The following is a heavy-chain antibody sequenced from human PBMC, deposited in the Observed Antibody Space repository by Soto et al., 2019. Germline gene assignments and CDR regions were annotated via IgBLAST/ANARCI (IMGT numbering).Heavy chain of an antibody. Sequence: QVQLVESGGGVVQPGRSLRLSCAASGFTFSSYGMHWVRQAPGKGLEWVAVISYDGSNKYYADSVKGRFTISRDNSKNTLYLQMNSLRAEDTAVYYCAKDGSWYASAHHDYWGQGTLVTVSS. V-gene: IGHV3-30*18. CDR1: GFTFSSYG. D-gene: IGHD6-13*01. CDR2: ISYDGSNK. J-gene: IGHJ4*02. CDR3: AKDGSWYASAHHDY.